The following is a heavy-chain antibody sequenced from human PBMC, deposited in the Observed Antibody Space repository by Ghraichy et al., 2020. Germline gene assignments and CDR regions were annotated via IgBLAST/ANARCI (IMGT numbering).Heavy chain of an antibody. V-gene: IGHV3-48*02. J-gene: IGHJ6*02. CDR2: ITGSGSTK. D-gene: IGHD4-23*01. CDR1: GFPFSIYS. CDR3: ARGSRVVRFYYYYGLDI. Sequence: LTCVGSGFPFSIYSFNWVRQSPGKGLEWVSYITGSGSTKSYADSVKGRFTISRDNAQNSLYLQMNSLRDEDTAVYYCARGSRVVRFYYYYGLDIWGQGTTVTVSS.